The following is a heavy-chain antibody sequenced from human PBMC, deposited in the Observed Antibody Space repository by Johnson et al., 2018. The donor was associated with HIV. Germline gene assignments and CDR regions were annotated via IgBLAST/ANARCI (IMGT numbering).Heavy chain of an antibody. CDR1: GFSVTTTY. CDR3: ARDGDSQQLPLGDAFDV. D-gene: IGHD6-13*01. CDR2: IYSGGNT. V-gene: IGHV3-66*01. Sequence: EKLVESGGGLVQPGGSLSLSCGASGFSVTTTYMNWVRQAPGTGLEWVSVIYSGGNTYYADSVRHRFTISRDDSKNTLYLQMNNLRVDDTGIYYCARDGDSQQLPLGDAFDVWGQGTLVTVSS. J-gene: IGHJ3*01.